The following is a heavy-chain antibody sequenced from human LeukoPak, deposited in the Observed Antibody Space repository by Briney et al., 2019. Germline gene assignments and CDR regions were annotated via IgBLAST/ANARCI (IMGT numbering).Heavy chain of an antibody. D-gene: IGHD3-10*01. CDR3: ARVPLARARGVTYYYYGMDV. CDR1: GGSISSGGYY. Sequence: SETLSLTCTVSGGSISSGGYYWSWIRQHPGKGLEWIGYIYYSGSTYYNPSLKSRVTISVDTSKNQFSLKLSSVTAADTAVYYCARVPLARARGVTYYYYGMDVWGQGTAVTVSS. V-gene: IGHV4-31*03. J-gene: IGHJ6*02. CDR2: IYYSGST.